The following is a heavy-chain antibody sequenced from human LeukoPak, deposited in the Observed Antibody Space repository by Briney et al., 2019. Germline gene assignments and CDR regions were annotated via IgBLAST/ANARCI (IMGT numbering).Heavy chain of an antibody. CDR2: IYTSGST. CDR1: GGSISGYC. D-gene: IGHD1-26*01. J-gene: IGHJ4*02. V-gene: IGHV4-4*09. CDR3: ARAYSRSYSHFDD. Sequence: SETLSLTCTVSGGSISGYCWSWIRQPPGKGLEWIGYIYTSGSTNYNPSLKSRVTISVDTSKNQFSLRLSSVTAADTAMYFCARAYSRSYSHFDDWGQGTLVTVSS.